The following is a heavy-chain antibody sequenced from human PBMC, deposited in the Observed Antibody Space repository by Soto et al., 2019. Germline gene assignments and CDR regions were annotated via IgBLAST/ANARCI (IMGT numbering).Heavy chain of an antibody. CDR2: ISGSGGST. Sequence: PGGSPRLFFAASGFTFSSYAMSWVRQVPGKGLEWVSAISGSGGSTNYADSVKGRFTISRDNSKNTLYLQMNSLRAEDTAVYYCAKATAVASYFDYWGQGTLVT. CDR1: GFTFSSYA. J-gene: IGHJ4*02. D-gene: IGHD6-19*01. V-gene: IGHV3-23*01. CDR3: AKATAVASYFDY.